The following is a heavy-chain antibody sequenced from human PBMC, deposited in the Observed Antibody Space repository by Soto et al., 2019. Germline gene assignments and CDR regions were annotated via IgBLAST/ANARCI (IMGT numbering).Heavy chain of an antibody. CDR1: GFTFSSYW. CDR2: INSVGSST. CDR3: TSSGSSPYYDGMAV. J-gene: IGHJ6*02. V-gene: IGHV3-74*01. D-gene: IGHD6-13*01. Sequence: EVQLVESGGGLVQPGGSLRLSCAASGFTFSSYWMHWVRQAPGKGLVWVSRINSVGSSTNYADSVKGRFTIPRDNARNTLFLQMDTLRAEDTAVDSCTSSGSSPYYDGMAVWGQGHTVTVSS.